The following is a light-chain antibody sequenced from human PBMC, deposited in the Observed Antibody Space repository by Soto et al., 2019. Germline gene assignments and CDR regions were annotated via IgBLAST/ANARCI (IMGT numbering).Light chain of an antibody. J-gene: IGLJ2*01. V-gene: IGLV2-14*03. CDR1: SSDVGGYDY. CDR2: AVT. Sequence: QSALTQPASVSGSPGQSITISCTGSSSDVGGYDYVCWYQQYPGKAPKLIIYAVTDRPSGVSNRFSGSKSGNTASLIISGLQVEDEADYYCSSYTTSSTVVFGGGTKVTVL. CDR3: SSYTTSSTVV.